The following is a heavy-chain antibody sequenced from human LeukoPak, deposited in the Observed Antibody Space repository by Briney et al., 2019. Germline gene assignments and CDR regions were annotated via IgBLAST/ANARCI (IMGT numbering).Heavy chain of an antibody. V-gene: IGHV1-2*02. CDR3: ARVVGLQDIVVVPAAVLFDY. D-gene: IGHD2-2*01. Sequence: GASVKLSCKASGYTFSDYYMHWVRQAPGQGLEWMGWINPLSGGTNYAQKFQGRVTMTRDTSISTAYMELSRLISGDTAVYYCARVVGLQDIVVVPAAVLFDYWGQGTLVTVSS. CDR2: INPLSGGT. J-gene: IGHJ4*02. CDR1: GYTFSDYY.